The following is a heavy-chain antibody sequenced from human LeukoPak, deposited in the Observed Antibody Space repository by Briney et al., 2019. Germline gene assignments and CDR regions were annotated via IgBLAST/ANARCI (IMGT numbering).Heavy chain of an antibody. Sequence: AASVKVSCKASGYTFTSYYMHWVRQAPGQGLEWMGIINPSGGSTSYAQKFQGRVTMTRDTSTSTVYMELSSLRSEDTAVYYCARDRGYCSSTSCYTSGRFDPWGQGTLVTVSS. V-gene: IGHV1-46*03. CDR3: ARDRGYCSSTSCYTSGRFDP. CDR2: INPSGGST. CDR1: GYTFTSYY. J-gene: IGHJ5*02. D-gene: IGHD2-2*02.